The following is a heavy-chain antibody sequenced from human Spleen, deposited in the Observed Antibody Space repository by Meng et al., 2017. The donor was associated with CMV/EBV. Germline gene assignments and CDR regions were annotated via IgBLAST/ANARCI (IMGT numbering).Heavy chain of an antibody. CDR3: ARDVAVDRSGWYLTTDVFDI. CDR2: INHSGST. D-gene: IGHD6-19*01. J-gene: IGHJ3*02. V-gene: IGHV4-34*01. Sequence: SETLSLTCAVYGGSFSGYYWSWIRQPPGKGLEWIGEINHSGSTNYNPSLKSRVTISVDTSKKQFSLRLSSVSAADTAVYYCARDVAVDRSGWYLTTDVFDIWGQGTMVTVSS. CDR1: GGSFSGYY.